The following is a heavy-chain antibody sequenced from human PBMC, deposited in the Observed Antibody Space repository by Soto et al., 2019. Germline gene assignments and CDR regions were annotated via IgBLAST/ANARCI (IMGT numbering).Heavy chain of an antibody. CDR3: ARDSRGYSYGSYYYYGMDV. J-gene: IGHJ6*02. CDR2: IYYSGST. CDR1: GCSVSSGSYY. V-gene: IGHV4-61*01. Sequence: SETLSLACPVSGCSVSSGSYYWSWIRQPPGKGLEWIGYIYYSGSTNYNPSLKSRVTISVDTSKNQFSLKLSSVTAADTAVYYCARDSRGYSYGSYYYYGMDVWGQGTTVTVSS. D-gene: IGHD5-18*01.